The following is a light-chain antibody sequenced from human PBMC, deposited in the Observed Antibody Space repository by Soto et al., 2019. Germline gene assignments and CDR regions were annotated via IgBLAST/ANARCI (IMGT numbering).Light chain of an antibody. V-gene: IGLV2-11*01. J-gene: IGLJ1*01. CDR2: DVS. CDR1: SSDVGGYNY. Sequence: LTQPRSVSESPGQSVSISCTGTSSDVGGYNYVSWYQQHPGKAPKLMIYDVSKRPSGVPDRFSGSKSGNTASLTISGLQAEDGADYYCCSYAGSYTYVFGTGTKVTVL. CDR3: CSYAGSYTYV.